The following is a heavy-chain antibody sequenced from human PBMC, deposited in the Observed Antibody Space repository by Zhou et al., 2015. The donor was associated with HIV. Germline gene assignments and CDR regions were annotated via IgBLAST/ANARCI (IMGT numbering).Heavy chain of an antibody. J-gene: IGHJ6*02. V-gene: IGHV3-53*01. CDR2: VYSGGNK. Sequence: EVQLVESGGDVVQPGGSLRLSCVASGFSVMSNYMIWVRQPPGKGLEWVSVVYSGGNKYYADSVKGRFTISRDNSRNLIYLQMYDLRAEDTAKYYCTRDPVAAPNYLYYGMDVWGQGP. CDR3: TRDPVAAPNYLYYGMDV. D-gene: IGHD5-24*01. CDR1: GFSVMSNY.